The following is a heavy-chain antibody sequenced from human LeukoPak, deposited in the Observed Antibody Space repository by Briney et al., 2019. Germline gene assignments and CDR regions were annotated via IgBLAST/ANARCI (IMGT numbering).Heavy chain of an antibody. CDR2: IYTSGST. Sequence: PSETLSLTCTVSGGSISSYYWSWIRQPAGKGLEWIGRIYTSGSTNYNRSLKSRVTMSVDTSKNQFSLKLSSVTAADTAVYYCARRLRFLEWLDAFDIWGQGTMVTVSS. CDR1: GGSISSYY. J-gene: IGHJ3*02. CDR3: ARRLRFLEWLDAFDI. V-gene: IGHV4-4*07. D-gene: IGHD3-3*01.